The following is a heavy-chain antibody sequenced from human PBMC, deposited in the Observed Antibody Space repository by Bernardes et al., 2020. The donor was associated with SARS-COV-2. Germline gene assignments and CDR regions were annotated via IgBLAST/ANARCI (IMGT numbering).Heavy chain of an antibody. CDR2: ISNSGST. Sequence: SETLYLTCSVSGGSISSSTYYWGWIRQPPGKGLEWIGTISNSGSTYYNPSLKSRVTVSVDTSINQFSLRLTSVSAADAAMYYCASRGGRGPMYYFDYWGQGMMVTVSS. D-gene: IGHD3-10*02. J-gene: IGHJ4*02. V-gene: IGHV4-39*01. CDR1: GGSISSSTYY. CDR3: ASRGGRGPMYYFDY.